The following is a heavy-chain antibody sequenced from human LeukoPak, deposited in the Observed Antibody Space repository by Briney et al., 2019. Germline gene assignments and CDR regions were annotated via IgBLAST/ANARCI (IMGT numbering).Heavy chain of an antibody. V-gene: IGHV1-2*02. Sequence: ASVKVSCKVSGYTLSELSMHWVRQAPGQGLEWMGWINPNSGGTNYAQRFQGRVTLTRDTSINTAYMELSRLRSDDTAVYDCARGPFGELYWVDYWGQGTLVTVSS. CDR3: ARGPFGELYWVDY. D-gene: IGHD3-10*01. CDR1: GYTLSELS. J-gene: IGHJ4*02. CDR2: INPNSGGT.